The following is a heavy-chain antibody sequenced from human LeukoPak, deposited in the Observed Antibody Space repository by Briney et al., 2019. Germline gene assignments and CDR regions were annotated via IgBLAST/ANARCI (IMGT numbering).Heavy chain of an antibody. V-gene: IGHV3-33*01. J-gene: IGHJ5*02. CDR1: GFTFSSYG. D-gene: IGHD6-13*01. Sequence: PGGSLRLSCAASGFTFSSYGMHWVRQAPGKGLEWVAVIWYDGSNKYYADSVKGRFTISRDNSKNTLYLQMNSLRAEDTAVYYCARDGSSSWYADMRFDPWGQGTLVTVSS. CDR2: IWYDGSNK. CDR3: ARDGSSSWYADMRFDP.